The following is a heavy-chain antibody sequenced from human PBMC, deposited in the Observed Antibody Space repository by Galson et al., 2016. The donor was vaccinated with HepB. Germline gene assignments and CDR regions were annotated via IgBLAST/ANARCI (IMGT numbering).Heavy chain of an antibody. CDR2: ISGTSTYI. D-gene: IGHD3-9*01. V-gene: IGHV3-21*01. Sequence: SLRLSCAASGFTFNTYSMNWVRQAPGKGLEWVSSISGTSTYIYYADSVKGRFTISRDNAKNSPYLQMNNVRAEDTAVYYCARDLRGMIRFFDWSTHFDSWGQGTLVTVSS. CDR1: GFTFNTYS. J-gene: IGHJ4*02. CDR3: ARDLRGMIRFFDWSTHFDS.